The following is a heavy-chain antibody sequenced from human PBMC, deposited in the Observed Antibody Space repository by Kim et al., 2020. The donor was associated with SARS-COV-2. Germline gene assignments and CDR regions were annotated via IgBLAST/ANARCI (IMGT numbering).Heavy chain of an antibody. CDR2: IIPIFGTA. D-gene: IGHD1-20*01. CDR3: ARINWNAYYYYYGMDV. J-gene: IGHJ6*02. Sequence: SVKVSCKASGGTFSSYAINWVRQAPGQGLEWMGGIIPIFGTANYAQKFQGRVTITADESTSTAYMELSSLRSEDTAVYYCARINWNAYYYYYGMDVWGQGTTVTVSS. V-gene: IGHV1-69*13. CDR1: GGTFSSYA.